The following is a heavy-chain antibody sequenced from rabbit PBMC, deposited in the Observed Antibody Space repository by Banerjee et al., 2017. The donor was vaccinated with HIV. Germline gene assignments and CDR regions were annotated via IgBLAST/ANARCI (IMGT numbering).Heavy chain of an antibody. J-gene: IGHJ4*01. Sequence: QSLEESGGDLVKPGGTLTLSCKASGIDFINFYYMCWVRQAPGKGLEWIACISTTSDNTFYATWAKGRFTISKTSSTTVTLQMTSLTAADTATYFCARNDAGYDYAFNLWGPGTLVTVS. CDR1: GIDFINFYY. V-gene: IGHV1S40*01. CDR2: ISTTSDNT. D-gene: IGHD6-1*01. CDR3: ARNDAGYDYAFNL.